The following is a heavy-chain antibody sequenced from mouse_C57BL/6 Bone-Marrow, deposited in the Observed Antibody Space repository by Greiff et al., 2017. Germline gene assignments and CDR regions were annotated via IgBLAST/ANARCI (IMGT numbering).Heavy chain of an antibody. J-gene: IGHJ3*01. Sequence: QVQLQQSGAELVRPGASVTLSCKASGYTFTDYEMHWVKQTPVHGLEWIGAIDPETGGTAYNQKFKGKAILTADKSSSTAYKELRSLTSEDSAVYYCTRRPFYGSSPAWFAYWGQGTLVTVSA. D-gene: IGHD1-1*01. V-gene: IGHV1-15*01. CDR3: TRRPFYGSSPAWFAY. CDR2: IDPETGGT. CDR1: GYTFTDYE.